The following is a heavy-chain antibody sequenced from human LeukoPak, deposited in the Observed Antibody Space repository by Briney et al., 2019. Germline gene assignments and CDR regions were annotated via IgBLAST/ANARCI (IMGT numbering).Heavy chain of an antibody. D-gene: IGHD3-16*02. CDR1: GFTFRNYA. CDR3: VSPGYISPSWFH. CDR2: ISANSATT. V-gene: IGHV3-23*01. J-gene: IGHJ1*01. Sequence: GGSLRLSYAASGFTFRNYALSWVRQAPGKGLEWVSTISANSATTFYAGSVEGRFTISRDNSDDKLFLQMNSLRVEDTAVYYCVSPGYISPSWFHWGRGTLVTVSS.